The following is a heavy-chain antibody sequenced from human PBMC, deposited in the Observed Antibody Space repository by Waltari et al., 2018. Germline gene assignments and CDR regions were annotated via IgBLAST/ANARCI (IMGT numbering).Heavy chain of an antibody. D-gene: IGHD2-21*01. CDR1: GGSISSSSYY. CDR3: ARDRVNDAFDI. Sequence: QLQLQESGPGLVKPSETLSLTCTVSGGSISSSSYYWGWIRQPPGKGLEWIGSSYYSGSTYYNPSLKSRVTISVDTSKNQFSLKLSSVTAADTAVYYCARDRVNDAFDIWGQGTMVTVSS. CDR2: SYYSGST. V-gene: IGHV4-39*07. J-gene: IGHJ3*02.